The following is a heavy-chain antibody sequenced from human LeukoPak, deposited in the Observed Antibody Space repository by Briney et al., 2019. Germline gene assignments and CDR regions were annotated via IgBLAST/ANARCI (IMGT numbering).Heavy chain of an antibody. J-gene: IGHJ4*02. CDR1: GFTFSRYW. CDR3: ARLLVFNSGGEAFDY. Sequence: GGSLRLSCAPSGFTFSRYWMSWVRQARGKGLEWVANIKKDGSKKYYVDSVKGRFTISRDNAKNSLYLQMNSLRAEDTAVYYCARLLVFNSGGEAFDYWGPGTLVTVSS. V-gene: IGHV3-7*01. D-gene: IGHD3-10*01. CDR2: IKKDGSKK.